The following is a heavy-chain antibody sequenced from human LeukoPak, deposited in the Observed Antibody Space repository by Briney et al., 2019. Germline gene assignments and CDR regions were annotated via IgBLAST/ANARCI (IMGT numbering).Heavy chain of an antibody. CDR2: ISDSGAAM. J-gene: IGHJ4*02. Sequence: GGSLRLSCAASGFTFSTYSMNWVRQAPGKGLQWVSYISDSGAAMYYADSVKGRFTISRDNAKNSLYLQMNSLRDGDTAVYYCARDSGNSLDYWGQGTLVTVSS. V-gene: IGHV3-48*02. D-gene: IGHD4-23*01. CDR1: GFTFSTYS. CDR3: ARDSGNSLDY.